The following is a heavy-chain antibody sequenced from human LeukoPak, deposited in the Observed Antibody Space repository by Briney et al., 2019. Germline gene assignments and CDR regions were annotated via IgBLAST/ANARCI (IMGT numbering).Heavy chain of an antibody. J-gene: IGHJ4*02. V-gene: IGHV3-7*01. D-gene: IGHD3-10*01. CDR2: IKENAGEI. Sequence: GGSLRLSCAASGFTFSNYWMSWVRQAPGKGLEWVANIKENAGEIYYVDSVKGRFTISRDNAKNSLYLQMNSLRVEDTAVYYCAKVAKYYYGSETYYFFEHWGQGTPVTASS. CDR3: AKVAKYYYGSETYYFFEH. CDR1: GFTFSNYW.